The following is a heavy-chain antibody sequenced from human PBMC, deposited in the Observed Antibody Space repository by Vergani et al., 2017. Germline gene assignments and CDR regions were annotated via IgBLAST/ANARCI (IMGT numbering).Heavy chain of an antibody. D-gene: IGHD1-14*01. CDR1: GGSFSGYY. CDR2: INHSGST. J-gene: IGHJ5*02. Sequence: QVQLQQWGAGLLKPSETLSLTCAVYGGSFSGYYRSWTRQPPGKGLEWIGEINHSGSTNYNPSLKSRVTISVDTSKNQFSLKLSSVTAADTAVYYCASPGGPGSVVGRYNWFDPWGQGTLVTVSS. V-gene: IGHV4-34*01. CDR3: ASPGGPGSVVGRYNWFDP.